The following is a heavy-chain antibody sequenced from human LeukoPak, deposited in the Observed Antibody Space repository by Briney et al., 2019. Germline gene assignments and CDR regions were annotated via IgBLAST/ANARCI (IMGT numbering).Heavy chain of an antibody. D-gene: IGHD2-15*01. J-gene: IGHJ6*03. V-gene: IGHV3-21*04. CDR3: AKNGDRGAYCTGGTCYPYFYYYMDV. Sequence: GGSLRLSCAASGFTFSSYSMNWVRQAPGKGLEWVSSVTRSGRYIYYADSVKGRFTISRDNYENTLYLQMNSLRAEDTAIYYCAKNGDRGAYCTGGTCYPYFYYYMDVWGKGTTVTI. CDR1: GFTFSSYS. CDR2: VTRSGRYI.